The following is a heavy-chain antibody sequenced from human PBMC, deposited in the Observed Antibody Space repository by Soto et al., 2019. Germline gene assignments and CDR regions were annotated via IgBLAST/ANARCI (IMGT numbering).Heavy chain of an antibody. J-gene: IGHJ3*02. CDR3: ARESPMSYDDFDS. CDR1: GFTFSSYW. CDR2: IKQDGSEK. Sequence: EVQLVESVGGLVQPGGSLRLSCAASGFTFSSYWMSWVRQAPGKGLEWVANIKQDGSEKCYVDSVKGRFTISRDNAKKSLYLQMNRLRAEDTDVYYCARESPMSYDDFDSWGQGTMVNVSS. V-gene: IGHV3-7*03.